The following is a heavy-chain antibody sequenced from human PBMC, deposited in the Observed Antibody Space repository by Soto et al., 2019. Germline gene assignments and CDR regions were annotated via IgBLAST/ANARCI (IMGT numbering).Heavy chain of an antibody. CDR3: AKNGQPPYYYYGLDV. J-gene: IGHJ6*02. CDR1: GYTFSRYG. D-gene: IGHD2-8*01. CDR2: ISGYNGDT. V-gene: IGHV1-18*01. Sequence: QGQLVQSGGEVKKPGASVKVSCKTSGYTFSRYGISWVRQAPGQGLEWMGWISGYNGDTNYARKFQGRVTMTIDTSTTTAYMELRSLTSDDTAVYYCAKNGQPPYYYYGLDVWCQGTTVTVSS.